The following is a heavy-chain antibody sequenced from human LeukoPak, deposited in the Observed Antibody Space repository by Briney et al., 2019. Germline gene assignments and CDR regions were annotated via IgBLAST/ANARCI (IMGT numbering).Heavy chain of an antibody. CDR2: IYYSGST. CDR3: ARATYDFWSGYVYKIDY. J-gene: IGHJ4*02. CDR1: GGSISSYY. D-gene: IGHD3-3*01. Sequence: SETLSLTCTVSGGSISSYYWSWIRQPPGKGLEWIGYIYYSGSTNYNPSLKSRVTISVDTSKNQFSLKLSSVTAADTAVYYCARATYDFWSGYVYKIDYWGQGTLVTVSS. V-gene: IGHV4-59*01.